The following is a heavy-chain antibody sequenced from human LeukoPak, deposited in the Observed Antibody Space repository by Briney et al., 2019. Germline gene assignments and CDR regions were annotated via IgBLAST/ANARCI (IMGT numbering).Heavy chain of an antibody. Sequence: PGGSLRLSCAASGFTFSSYAMHWVRQAPGKGLEWVAVISYDGSNKYYADSVKGRFTISRDNSKNTLYLQMNSRRAEDTAVYYCARDIPGDYWGQGTLVTVSS. CDR2: ISYDGSNK. CDR1: GFTFSSYA. V-gene: IGHV3-30*04. J-gene: IGHJ4*02. CDR3: ARDIPGDY. D-gene: IGHD2-21*01.